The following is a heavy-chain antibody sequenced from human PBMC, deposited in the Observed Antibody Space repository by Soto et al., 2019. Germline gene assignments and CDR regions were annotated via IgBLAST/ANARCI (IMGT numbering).Heavy chain of an antibody. Sequence: TSQTLSLTCAVVGGTISSLNWWRCVRQTPGKGLEWIGEMYHSGSTYYNPSLKSRVTISIDRSKNQFSLKLSSVTAADTAVYYCARASDTAMANWFDPWGQGTLVTVSS. J-gene: IGHJ5*02. D-gene: IGHD5-18*01. CDR2: MYHSGST. V-gene: IGHV4-4*02. CDR3: ARASDTAMANWFDP. CDR1: GGTISSLNW.